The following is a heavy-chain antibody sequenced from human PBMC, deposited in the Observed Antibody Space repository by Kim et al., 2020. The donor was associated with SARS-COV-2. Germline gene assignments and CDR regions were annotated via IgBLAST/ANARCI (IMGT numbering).Heavy chain of an antibody. Sequence: ASVKVSCKASGYTFTSCGISWVRQAPGQGLEWMGWISAYNGNTNYAQKLQGRVTMTTDTSTSTAYMELRSLRSDDTAVYYCARVYDYVWGSYRFAQREFDYWGQGTLVTVSS. CDR3: ARVYDYVWGSYRFAQREFDY. J-gene: IGHJ4*02. CDR1: GYTFTSCG. V-gene: IGHV1-18*01. CDR2: ISAYNGNT. D-gene: IGHD3-16*02.